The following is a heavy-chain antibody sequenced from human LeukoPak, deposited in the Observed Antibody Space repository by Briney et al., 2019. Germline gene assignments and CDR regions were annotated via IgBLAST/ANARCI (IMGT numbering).Heavy chain of an antibody. J-gene: IGHJ3*02. CDR2: IYYSGRT. D-gene: IGHD3-10*01. CDR3: ARDRSGSSSLNAFDI. V-gene: IGHV4-31*03. CDR1: GGSISRGDNY. Sequence: SETLSLTCTVSGGSISRGDNYWSWIRQYPGKGLECIGYIYYSGRTYYNPSLKSRVTISIDTSRSQFSLRLSSVTAADTAVYYCARDRSGSSSLNAFDIWGQGTMVTVSS.